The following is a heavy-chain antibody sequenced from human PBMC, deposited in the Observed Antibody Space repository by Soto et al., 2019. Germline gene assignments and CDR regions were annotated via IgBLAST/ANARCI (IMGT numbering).Heavy chain of an antibody. D-gene: IGHD5-18*01. CDR3: ARLGNTRGEDTAMVTSYYYYGMDV. J-gene: IGHJ6*02. CDR1: GYSFTSYW. V-gene: IGHV5-51*01. Sequence: PGESLKISCKGSGYSFTSYWIGWVRQMPGKGLEWMGIIYPGDSDTRYSPSFQGQVTISADKSISTAYLQWSSLKASDTAMYYCARLGNTRGEDTAMVTSYYYYGMDVWGQGTTVTVSS. CDR2: IYPGDSDT.